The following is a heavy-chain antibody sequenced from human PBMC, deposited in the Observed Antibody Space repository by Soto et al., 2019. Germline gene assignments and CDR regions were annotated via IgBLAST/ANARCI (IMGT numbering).Heavy chain of an antibody. Sequence: PSETLSLTCAVYGGSFSGYYWSWIRQPPGKGLEWIGEINHSGSTNYNPSLKSRVTISVDTSKNQFSLKLSSVTAADTAVYYCARACCILATITPWGKLYGMDVWGQGTTVTVSS. CDR3: ARACCILATITPWGKLYGMDV. CDR2: INHSGST. V-gene: IGHV4-34*01. J-gene: IGHJ6*02. CDR1: GGSFSGYY. D-gene: IGHD5-12*01.